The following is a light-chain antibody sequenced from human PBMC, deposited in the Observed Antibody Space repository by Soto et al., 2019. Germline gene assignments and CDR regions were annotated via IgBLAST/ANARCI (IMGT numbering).Light chain of an antibody. CDR2: KAS. CDR1: QSISSW. J-gene: IGKJ2*01. CDR3: EQYNSYSPAT. V-gene: IGKV1-5*03. Sequence: DIQMTQSPSTLSASVGDRVTITCRASQSISSWLAWYQQKPGKAPKLLIYKASSLESGVPSRFSVSGSGIEFTLTISSLQPDDFATYYCEQYNSYSPATFGQGTKLEIK.